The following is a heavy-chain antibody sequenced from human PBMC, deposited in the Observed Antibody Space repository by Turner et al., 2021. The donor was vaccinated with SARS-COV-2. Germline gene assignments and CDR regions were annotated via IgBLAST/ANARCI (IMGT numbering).Heavy chain of an antibody. CDR2: IYYSGST. CDR3: AGEEVVFRASHTLYYYGMDV. D-gene: IGHD3-22*01. CDR1: VGSISSSSYY. J-gene: IGHJ6*02. Sequence: QLQLQESGPGLVKPSETLSLTCTVSVGSISSSSYYWGWIRQPPGKGLEWIGSIYYSGSTYYNPSLKSRVTISVDTSKNQFSLKLSSVTAADTAVYYCAGEEVVFRASHTLYYYGMDVWGQGTTVTVSS. V-gene: IGHV4-39*01.